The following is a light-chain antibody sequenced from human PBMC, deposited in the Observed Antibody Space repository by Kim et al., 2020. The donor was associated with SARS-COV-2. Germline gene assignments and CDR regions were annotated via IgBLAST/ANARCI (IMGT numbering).Light chain of an antibody. CDR1: QSISRSD. V-gene: IGKV3-20*01. CDR2: AAS. J-gene: IGKJ1*01. CDR3: QHYDTSWT. Sequence: EIVLTQSPGTLSLSPGEKATLSCRASQSISRSDLAWYQQRPGQAPRFLINAASGRATGIPDRFSGSGSETDFTLTISRLEPEDFAVYYFQHYDTSWTFGPGNKVDIK.